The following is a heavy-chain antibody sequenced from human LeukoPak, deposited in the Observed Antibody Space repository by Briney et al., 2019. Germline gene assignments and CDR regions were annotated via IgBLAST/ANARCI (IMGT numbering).Heavy chain of an antibody. CDR2: ISGSGHAT. V-gene: IGHV3-23*01. J-gene: IGHJ6*02. CDR1: GFSFSSNA. CDR3: ASLEDYYYYGMDV. Sequence: AGGSLRLSCAASGFSFSSNAMSWIRQAPGKGLEWVSVISGSGHATYYADSVKGRFTLSRDNRRNTLYLQMNSLRSEDTAVYYCASLEDYYYYGMDVWGQGTTVTVSS.